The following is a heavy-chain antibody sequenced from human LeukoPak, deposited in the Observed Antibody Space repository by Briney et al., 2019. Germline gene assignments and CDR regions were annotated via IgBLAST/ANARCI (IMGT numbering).Heavy chain of an antibody. J-gene: IGHJ4*02. V-gene: IGHV3-30*04. CDR2: ISYDGSVQ. Sequence: GRPLRLSCAASGFTFSHYAMYWVRQAPGKGLEWVALISYDGSVQYYADSVKGRFTISRDSPKNTLYLQMNSLRPEDTAVYYCARERTGFYAEYWGQGTLVTVSS. D-gene: IGHD3/OR15-3a*01. CDR1: GFTFSHYA. CDR3: ARERTGFYAEY.